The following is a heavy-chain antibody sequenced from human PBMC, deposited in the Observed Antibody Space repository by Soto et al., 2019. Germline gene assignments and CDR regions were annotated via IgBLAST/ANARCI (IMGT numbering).Heavy chain of an antibody. Sequence: SQTLSLTCGISGDSVSSNSAAWTWIRQFPSRGLECLGRTSYRSEWYNDYAVSVKSRITINADTSKNQFTLELTSVSHEATAVYYCARVPVKYCTNGEGLGDYYFYGMDVWGQGTTVTVSS. CDR2: TSYRSEWYN. J-gene: IGHJ6*02. CDR3: ARVPVKYCTNGEGLGDYYFYGMDV. CDR1: GDSVSSNSAA. D-gene: IGHD2-8*01. V-gene: IGHV6-1*01.